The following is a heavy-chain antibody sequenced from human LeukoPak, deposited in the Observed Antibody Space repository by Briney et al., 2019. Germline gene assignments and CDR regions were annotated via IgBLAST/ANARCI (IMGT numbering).Heavy chain of an antibody. J-gene: IGHJ4*02. CDR1: GFTFSSYA. CDR3: AKEIFRIKVRGVDY. Sequence: GGSLRLSCGASGFTFSSYAMSWVRQAPGKGLEWVSAISGSGGSTYYADSVKGRFTISRGNSKNTLYLQMNSLRAEDTAVYYCAKEIFRIKVRGVDYWGQGTLVTVSS. V-gene: IGHV3-23*01. D-gene: IGHD3-10*01. CDR2: ISGSGGST.